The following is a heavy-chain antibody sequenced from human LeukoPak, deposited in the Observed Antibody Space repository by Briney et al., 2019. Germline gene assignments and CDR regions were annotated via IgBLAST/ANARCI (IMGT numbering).Heavy chain of an antibody. J-gene: IGHJ4*02. CDR1: GGSLSTYY. V-gene: IGHV4-59*01. CDR3: TRNYDSSGYTTFGY. D-gene: IGHD3-22*01. CDR2: IYYSGST. Sequence: PSETLSLTCTVSGGSLSTYYWSWIRQPPGKGLEWIGHIYYSGSTNYNPSLKSRVTIAVDTSKNHFSLKLSSVTAAGTAVYYCTRNYDSSGYTTFGYWGRGTLVTVSS.